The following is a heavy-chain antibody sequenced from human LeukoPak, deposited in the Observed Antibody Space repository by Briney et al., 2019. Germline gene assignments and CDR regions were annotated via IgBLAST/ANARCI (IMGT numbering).Heavy chain of an antibody. CDR2: FDPEDGET. CDR3: ARQTGGALDY. Sequence: ASVKVSCKVSGYTLTELSMHWVRQAPGKGLEWMGGFDPEDGETIYAQKFQGRVTMTRDTSISTAYMALSRRRFEDTAVDYCARQTGGALDYLGQGTLVTVSS. V-gene: IGHV1-24*01. J-gene: IGHJ4*02. D-gene: IGHD3-16*01. CDR1: GYTLTELS.